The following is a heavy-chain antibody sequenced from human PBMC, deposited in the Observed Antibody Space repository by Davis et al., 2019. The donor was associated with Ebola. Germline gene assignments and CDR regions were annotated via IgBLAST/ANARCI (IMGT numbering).Heavy chain of an antibody. Sequence: GESLKISCAASGFTFSSYAMSWVRQAPGKGLEWVSAISGSGGSTYYADSVKGRFTISRDNAKNSLYLQMNSLRAEDTAVYYCARFGAARPFDYWGQGTLVTVSS. D-gene: IGHD6-6*01. CDR3: ARFGAARPFDY. V-gene: IGHV3-23*01. CDR1: GFTFSSYA. J-gene: IGHJ4*02. CDR2: ISGSGGST.